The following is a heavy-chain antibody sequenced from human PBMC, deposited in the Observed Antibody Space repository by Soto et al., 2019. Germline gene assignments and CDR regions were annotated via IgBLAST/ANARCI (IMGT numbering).Heavy chain of an antibody. CDR2: FYHTGST. J-gene: IGHJ5*02. Sequence: SETLSLTCTVSGYSIISDYYWGWIRQPPGNGLEWIGSFYHTGSTHYNPSLKSRVTITRDTSTSTVYMDLSSLRYEDTAVYYCARDNSQNYGTPAASSWFHPWGQGTPVTVSS. CDR1: GYSIISDYY. V-gene: IGHV4-38-2*02. D-gene: IGHD2-15*01. CDR3: ARDNSQNYGTPAASSWFHP.